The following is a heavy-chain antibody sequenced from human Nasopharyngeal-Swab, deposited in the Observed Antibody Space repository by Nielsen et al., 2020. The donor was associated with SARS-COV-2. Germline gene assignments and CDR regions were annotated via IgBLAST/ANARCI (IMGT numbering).Heavy chain of an antibody. V-gene: IGHV4-39*01. CDR1: GGSISSGGYI. Sequence: SETLSLTCTVSGGSISSGGYIWSWIRQHPGKGLEWIGNIYYNGNTYQNPSLKSRLTISVDKSKNQFSLQLSSVTAADTAVYYCVRSSSWYYFDYWAQGTQVTVSS. D-gene: IGHD6-13*01. J-gene: IGHJ4*02. CDR3: VRSSSWYYFDY. CDR2: IYYNGNT.